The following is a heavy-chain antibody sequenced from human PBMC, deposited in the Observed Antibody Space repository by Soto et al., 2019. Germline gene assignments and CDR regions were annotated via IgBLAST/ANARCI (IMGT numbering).Heavy chain of an antibody. Sequence: QVQLVESGGGVVQPGTSLRLSCAASGFLFSRFGIHWVRQAPSQGLEWVAVIVNHGGTKDYADSVRGGFTIARDNSRNTLVLGMSSLGVEDTDIYYCARDDGYDDNGLDYWGQGTLVTVSS. CDR1: GFLFSRFG. V-gene: IGHV3-33*01. D-gene: IGHD5-18*01. CDR3: ARDDGYDDNGLDY. CDR2: IVNHGGTK. J-gene: IGHJ4*02.